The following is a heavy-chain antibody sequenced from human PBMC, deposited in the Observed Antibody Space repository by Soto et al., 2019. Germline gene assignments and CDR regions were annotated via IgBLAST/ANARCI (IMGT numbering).Heavy chain of an antibody. V-gene: IGHV4-39*01. CDR1: DDSINSDKYY. Sequence: QLQLQESGPGLVKPSETLSLSCSVSDDSINSDKYYWGWIRQPPGNGLEWIGSIYYRGNAYYNPSLQHRVTIALDKSKSQFSLKLNSVTAADSAVYFCARLEGLATIAYYFDFWGPGALVTVSS. J-gene: IGHJ4*02. D-gene: IGHD3-9*01. CDR2: IYYRGNA. CDR3: ARLEGLATIAYYFDF.